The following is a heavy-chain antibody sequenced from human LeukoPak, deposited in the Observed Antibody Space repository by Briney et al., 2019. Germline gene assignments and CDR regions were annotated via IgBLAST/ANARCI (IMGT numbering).Heavy chain of an antibody. V-gene: IGHV4-59*12. D-gene: IGHD3-16*02. CDR1: GGSFSGYY. J-gene: IGHJ5*02. CDR2: IYYSGST. Sequence: PSETLSLTCAVYGGSFSGYYWSWIRQPPGKGLEWIGYIYYSGSTNYNPSLKSRVTISVDTSKNQFSLKLSSVTAADTAVYYCARTRQGYDYVWGSYRRTNWFDPWGQGTLVTVSS. CDR3: ARTRQGYDYVWGSYRRTNWFDP.